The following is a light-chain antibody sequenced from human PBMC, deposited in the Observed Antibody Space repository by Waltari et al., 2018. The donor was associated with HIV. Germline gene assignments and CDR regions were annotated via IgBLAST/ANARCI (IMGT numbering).Light chain of an antibody. V-gene: IGLV1-47*01. Sequence: SFLTQPPSASGTPGQTVTIPCSRSSSNIDNDHVSLYQQLPGMTPKLLTYKNFLRPSGVPDRFAASKSGTSASLTISGLRSADEADYYCVGWDSSLSAYVFGAGTKVAVL. CDR2: KNF. CDR3: VGWDSSLSAYV. J-gene: IGLJ1*01. CDR1: SSNIDNDH.